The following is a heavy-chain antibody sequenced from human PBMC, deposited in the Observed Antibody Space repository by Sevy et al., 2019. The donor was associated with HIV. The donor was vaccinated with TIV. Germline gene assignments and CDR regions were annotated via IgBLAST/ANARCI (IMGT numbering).Heavy chain of an antibody. Sequence: GGSLRLSCAASGFTFSKYSMSWVRQPPGKGLEWVSTFSFGCGEINYADSVKGWFTISRDNSKSSVYLQMNNLGPEDTAVYYCAREGCTKPHDYWGQGTLVTVSS. V-gene: IGHV3-23*01. CDR2: FSFGCGEI. CDR3: AREGCTKPHDY. CDR1: GFTFSKYS. D-gene: IGHD2-8*01. J-gene: IGHJ4*02.